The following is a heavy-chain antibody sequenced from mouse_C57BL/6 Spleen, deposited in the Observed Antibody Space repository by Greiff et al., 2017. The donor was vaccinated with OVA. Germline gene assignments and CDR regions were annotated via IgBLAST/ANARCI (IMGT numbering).Heavy chain of an antibody. CDR2: IDPSDSET. Sequence: QVQLQQPGAELVRPGSSVKLSCKASGYTFTSYWMHWVKQRPIQGLEWIGNIDPSDSETHYNQKFKDKATLTVDKSSSTAYMQLSSLTSEDSAVYYCAIYYDYDGPWFAYWGQGTLVTVSA. CDR1: GYTFTSYW. V-gene: IGHV1-52*01. J-gene: IGHJ3*01. D-gene: IGHD2-4*01. CDR3: AIYYDYDGPWFAY.